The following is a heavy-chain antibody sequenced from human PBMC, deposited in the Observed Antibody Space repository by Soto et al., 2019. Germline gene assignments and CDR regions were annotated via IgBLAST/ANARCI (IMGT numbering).Heavy chain of an antibody. CDR2: IYYSGST. CDR3: ARDKSDCSGGSCYPYYYYGMDV. V-gene: IGHV4-31*11. J-gene: IGHJ6*02. CDR1: GGSFSGYY. Sequence: SETLSLTCAVYGGSFSGYYWSWIRQHPGKGLEWIGYIYYSGSTYYNPSLKSRVTISVDTSKNQFSLKLSSVTAADTAVYYCARDKSDCSGGSCYPYYYYGMDVWGQGTTVTVSS. D-gene: IGHD2-15*01.